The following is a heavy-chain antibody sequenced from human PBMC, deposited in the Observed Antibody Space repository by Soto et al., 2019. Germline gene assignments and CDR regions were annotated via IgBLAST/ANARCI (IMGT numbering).Heavy chain of an antibody. CDR2: IYYSGST. J-gene: IGHJ6*03. CDR1: AGTISTSSYT. Sequence: PSETLSLPCTVSAGTISTSSYTWCSIRQDTGKGLARIGNIYYSGSTNYNPSLKSRVTISVDTSKNQFSLKLSSVTAADTAVYYCARTSEGYCSSTSCYGHYYYYYMDVWGKGTTVTVSS. CDR3: ARTSEGYCSSTSCYGHYYYYYMDV. D-gene: IGHD2-2*01. V-gene: IGHV4-39*07.